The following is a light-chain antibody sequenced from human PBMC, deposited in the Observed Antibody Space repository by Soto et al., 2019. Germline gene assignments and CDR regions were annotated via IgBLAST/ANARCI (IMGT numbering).Light chain of an antibody. CDR1: QSVGNNY. V-gene: IGKV3-20*01. CDR2: DAS. CDR3: QQCATSPLT. J-gene: IGKJ4*01. Sequence: EIVLTQSPGTLSLSPGERATLSCRASQSVGNNYLAWFQQKPGQAPRLLIDDASRRATGIPDRFSGSGSGTDFTLTISRLETEDFAVYYCQQCATSPLTFGGGTKVDIK.